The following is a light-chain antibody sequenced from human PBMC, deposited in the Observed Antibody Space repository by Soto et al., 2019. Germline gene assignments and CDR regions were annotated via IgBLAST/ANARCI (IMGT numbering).Light chain of an antibody. CDR1: QSLNARY. CDR3: QQYNTWPPT. CDR2: GAS. J-gene: IGKJ3*01. Sequence: EIVLTQSPGTLSLSPGERATLSCRASQSLNARYLAWYQVKPGQAPRLLFYGASSRATGIPDRFIGSGSGTDFTLTITGLEPEDFAVYWCQQYNTWPPTFGPGTTVDIK. V-gene: IGKV3-20*01.